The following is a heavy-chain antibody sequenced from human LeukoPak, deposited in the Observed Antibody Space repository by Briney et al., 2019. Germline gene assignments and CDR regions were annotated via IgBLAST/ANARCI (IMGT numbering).Heavy chain of an antibody. CDR1: GGSISSYY. V-gene: IGHV4-4*07. J-gene: IGHJ4*02. CDR3: ARGGIRGYSAFDNLDF. D-gene: IGHD5-12*01. CDR2: IYTSGST. Sequence: SETLSLTCTVSGGSISSYYWSWIRQPAGKGLEWIGRIYTSGSTNYNPSLKSRVSMSVDTSKNQFSLTLTSVTVADTAFYYCARGGIRGYSAFDNLDFWGLGTHVTVSS.